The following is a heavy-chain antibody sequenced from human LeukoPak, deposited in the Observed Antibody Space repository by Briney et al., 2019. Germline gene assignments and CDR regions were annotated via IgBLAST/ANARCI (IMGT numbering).Heavy chain of an antibody. CDR2: IIPIFGTA. Sequence: GASVKVSCKASGYTFTSYAISWVRQAPGQGLEWMGGIIPIFGTANYAQKFQGRVTITADESTSTAYMELSSLRSEDTAVYYCARGGYSYGRRYNWNYGSFDYWGQGTLVTVSS. D-gene: IGHD1-7*01. V-gene: IGHV1-69*13. CDR3: ARGGYSYGRRYNWNYGSFDY. J-gene: IGHJ4*02. CDR1: GYTFTSYA.